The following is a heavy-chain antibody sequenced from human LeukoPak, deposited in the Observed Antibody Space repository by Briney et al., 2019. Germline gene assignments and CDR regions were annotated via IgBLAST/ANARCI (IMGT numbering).Heavy chain of an antibody. J-gene: IGHJ4*02. Sequence: QTLSLTCSVSAGSISTGGYFWRWFRQHSGKGLDRIGYIYSTGSTYYNRSIKSRVTISADTSKNQFSLKLSSVTAADTPVYYCATERTGYDFIFWGQGTLLTVSS. CDR1: AGSISTGGYF. V-gene: IGHV4-31*03. CDR3: ATERTGYDFIF. CDR2: IYSTGST. D-gene: IGHD5-12*01.